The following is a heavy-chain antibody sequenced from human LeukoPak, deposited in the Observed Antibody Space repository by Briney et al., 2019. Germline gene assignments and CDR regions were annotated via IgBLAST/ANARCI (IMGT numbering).Heavy chain of an antibody. CDR1: GFTFSSYA. CDR3: AKGPPYGSGSRYNYYYYGMDV. CDR2: ISGSGGST. Sequence: GGSLRLSCAASGFTFSSYAMSWVRQAPGKGLEWVSAISGSGGSTYYADSVKGRFTISRDNSKNTLYLQMNSLRAEDTAVYYCAKGPPYGSGSRYNYYYYGMDVWGQGTTVTVSS. J-gene: IGHJ6*02. V-gene: IGHV3-23*01. D-gene: IGHD3-10*01.